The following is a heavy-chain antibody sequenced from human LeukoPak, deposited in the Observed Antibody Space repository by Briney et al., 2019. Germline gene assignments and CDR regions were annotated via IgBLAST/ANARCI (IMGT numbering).Heavy chain of an antibody. CDR1: GFTFSSYS. CDR2: ISSSSSYI. V-gene: IGHV3-21*01. CDR3: ARDTGGSYEPFDY. D-gene: IGHD1-26*01. Sequence: GGSLRLSCAASGFTFSSYSMNWVRQAPGKGLEWVSSISSSSSYIYYADSVKGRFTISRDNAKNSLYLQMNSLRAEDTAVYYCARDTGGSYEPFDYWGQGTLVTVSS. J-gene: IGHJ4*02.